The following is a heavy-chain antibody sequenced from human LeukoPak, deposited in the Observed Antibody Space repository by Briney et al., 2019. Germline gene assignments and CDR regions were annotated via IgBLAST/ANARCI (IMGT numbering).Heavy chain of an antibody. D-gene: IGHD3-9*01. CDR2: ISSSSNYI. Sequence: PGGSLRLSCAASGFTFSSYNMNWVRQAPGKGLEWVSPISSSSNYIYYADSVKGRFTISRDNAKNSLYLQMNSLRAEDTAVYYCARDFLTILGAFDTWGQGTMVTVSS. CDR3: ARDFLTILGAFDT. J-gene: IGHJ3*02. CDR1: GFTFSSYN. V-gene: IGHV3-21*01.